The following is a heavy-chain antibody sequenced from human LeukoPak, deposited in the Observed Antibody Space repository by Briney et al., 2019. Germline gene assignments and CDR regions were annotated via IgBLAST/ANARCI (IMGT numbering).Heavy chain of an antibody. D-gene: IGHD3-10*01. CDR3: ARVRSVPDY. CDR2: ISSGSSTI. CDR1: GFTFSSYS. Sequence: PGGSLRLSCAASGFTFSSYSMNWVRQAPGKGLEWVSYISSGSSTIYYADSVRGRFAIPRDNAKNSLYLQMNSLRAEDTAVYYCARVRSVPDYWGQGTLVTVSS. V-gene: IGHV3-48*01. J-gene: IGHJ4*02.